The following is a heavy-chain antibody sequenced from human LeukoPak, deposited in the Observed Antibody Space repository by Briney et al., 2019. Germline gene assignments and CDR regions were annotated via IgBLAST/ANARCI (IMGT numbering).Heavy chain of an antibody. J-gene: IGHJ3*02. CDR1: GFTFSFYS. Sequence: PGGSLRLSCAASGFTFSFYSMNWVRQAPGKGLEWVSSMSVSSGLIYYADSVKGRFTISRDNAKNSLYLQMNSLRAEDTAVYYCFGRTSGAFDIWGQGTMVTVSS. D-gene: IGHD1-26*01. V-gene: IGHV3-21*01. CDR2: MSVSSGLI. CDR3: FGRTSGAFDI.